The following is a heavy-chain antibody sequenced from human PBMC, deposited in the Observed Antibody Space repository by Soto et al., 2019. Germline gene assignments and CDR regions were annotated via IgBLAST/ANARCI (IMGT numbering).Heavy chain of an antibody. J-gene: IGHJ6*02. Sequence: QVQLQESGPGLVKPSETLSLTCTVSGGSISSYYGSWIRQPPGKGLEWIGYSYYSGSTNYNPSLKSRVTISVDTSKNQFSLKLSSVTAADTAVYYCARVMSPSSSWPPLGVYYYYYGMDVWGQVTTVTVSS. D-gene: IGHD6-13*01. CDR1: GGSISSYY. CDR2: SYYSGST. V-gene: IGHV4-59*01. CDR3: ARVMSPSSSWPPLGVYYYYYGMDV.